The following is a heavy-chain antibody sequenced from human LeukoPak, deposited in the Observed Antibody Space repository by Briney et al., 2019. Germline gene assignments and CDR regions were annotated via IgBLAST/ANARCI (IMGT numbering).Heavy chain of an antibody. Sequence: NPSETLPLTCAVYGGSFSGYYWSWIRQPPGKGLEWIGEINHSGSTNYNPSLKSRVTISVDTSKNQFSLKLSSVTAADTAVYYCARGRKSSYYYDSSGLDAFDIWGQGTMVTVSS. CDR3: ARGRKSSYYYDSSGLDAFDI. CDR1: GGSFSGYY. CDR2: INHSGST. J-gene: IGHJ3*02. D-gene: IGHD3-22*01. V-gene: IGHV4-34*01.